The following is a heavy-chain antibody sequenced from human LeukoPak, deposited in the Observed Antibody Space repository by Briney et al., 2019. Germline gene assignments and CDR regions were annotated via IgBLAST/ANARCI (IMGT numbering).Heavy chain of an antibody. D-gene: IGHD6-13*01. V-gene: IGHV3-30-3*01. CDR2: ISYDGSNK. CDR1: GFTFSSYA. J-gene: IGHJ4*02. Sequence: PGGSLRLSCAASGFTFSSYAMHWVRQAPGKGLEWVAIISYDGSNKYYADSVKGRFTISRGNSKKMLFLQMNSLRPEDTAVYYCARARIAAPLLDYWGPGTLVTVSS. CDR3: ARARIAAPLLDY.